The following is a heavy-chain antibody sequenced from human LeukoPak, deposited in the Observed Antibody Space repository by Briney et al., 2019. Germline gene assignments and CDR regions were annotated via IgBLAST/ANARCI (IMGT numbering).Heavy chain of an antibody. CDR2: ISNYCSG. D-gene: IGHD4-17*01. J-gene: IGHJ6*02. CDR1: GGSFSGSY. V-gene: IGHV4-34*01. CDR3: ARVMTTVTTFKTYSYVMDV. Sequence: PSETLSLTCAVSGGSFSGSYWTWVRQPPGKGLEWMGEISNYCSGKYYPSLNTRVTISLDTSKNQFSLRLSSLTAADTAVYYCARVMTTVTTFKTYSYVMDVWGQGTTVTVS.